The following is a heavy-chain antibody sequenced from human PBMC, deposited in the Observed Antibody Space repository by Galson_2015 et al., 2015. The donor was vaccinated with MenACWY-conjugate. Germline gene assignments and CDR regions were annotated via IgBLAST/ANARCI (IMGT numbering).Heavy chain of an antibody. V-gene: IGHV1-69*13. Sequence: SVKVSCKASGGTFSSYAISWVRQAPGQGLEWMGGIIPIFGTANYAQKFQGRVTITADESTSTAYMELSSLRSEDTAVYYCARTLPDYVRFEHWGQGTLVTVSS. CDR2: IIPIFGTA. J-gene: IGHJ5*02. CDR3: ARTLPDYVRFEH. CDR1: GGTFSSYA. D-gene: IGHD4-17*01.